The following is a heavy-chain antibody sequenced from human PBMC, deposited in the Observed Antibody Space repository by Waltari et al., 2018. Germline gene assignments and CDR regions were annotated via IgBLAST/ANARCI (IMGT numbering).Heavy chain of an antibody. CDR2: IDWDDDK. Sequence: QVTLRESGPALVKPTQTLTLTCTFSGFSLSTSGMCVSWIRQPPGKALEWLARIDWDDDKYYSTSRKTRLTISKDTSKNQVVLTMTNMDPVDTATYYCARTYYYDSSGYYADYWGQGTLVTVSS. J-gene: IGHJ4*02. CDR3: ARTYYYDSSGYYADY. V-gene: IGHV2-70*15. CDR1: GFSLSTSGMC. D-gene: IGHD3-22*01.